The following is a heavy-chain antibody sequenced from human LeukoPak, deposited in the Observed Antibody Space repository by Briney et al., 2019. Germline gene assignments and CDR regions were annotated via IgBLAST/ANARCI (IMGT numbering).Heavy chain of an antibody. CDR1: GGSISSGSYY. CDR3: ARELGAITMIPVVPGRNWFDP. D-gene: IGHD3-22*01. Sequence: SETLSLTCTVSGGSISSGSYYWSWIRQPAGKGLEWIGRIYTSGSTNYNPSLKSRVTISVDTSKNQFSLKLSSVTAVDTAVYYCARELGAITMIPVVPGRNWFDPWGQGTLVTISS. J-gene: IGHJ5*02. CDR2: IYTSGST. V-gene: IGHV4-61*02.